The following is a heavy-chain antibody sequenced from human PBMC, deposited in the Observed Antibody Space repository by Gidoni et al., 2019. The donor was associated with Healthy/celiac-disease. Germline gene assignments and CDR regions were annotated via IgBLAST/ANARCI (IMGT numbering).Heavy chain of an antibody. CDR3: ARTTVTTEGAFDI. J-gene: IGHJ3*02. CDR1: GSSPSNARMG. D-gene: IGHD4-17*01. CDR2: IFSNDEK. Sequence: QVTLKESGPVLVKPTETLTLTCPVSGSSPSNARMGVSWIRQPPGKALEWLAHIFSNDEKSYSTSLKSRLTISKDTSKSQVVLTMTNMDPVDTATYYCARTTVTTEGAFDIWGQGTMVTVSS. V-gene: IGHV2-26*01.